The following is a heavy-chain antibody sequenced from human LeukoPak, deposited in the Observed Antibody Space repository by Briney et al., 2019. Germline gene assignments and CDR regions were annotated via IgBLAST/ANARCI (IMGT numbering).Heavy chain of an antibody. J-gene: IGHJ6*03. V-gene: IGHV3-7*01. CDR3: ARDASYFYMDV. CDR1: GFTFTTYW. D-gene: IGHD3-16*01. Sequence: GESLRLSCAASGFTFTTYWMSWVRQAPGKGLEWVANIKQDGNEKYYVDSVKGRFTISRDNAKNSLYLQMNSLRAEDTAIYYCARDASYFYMDVWGKGTTVTISS. CDR2: IKQDGNEK.